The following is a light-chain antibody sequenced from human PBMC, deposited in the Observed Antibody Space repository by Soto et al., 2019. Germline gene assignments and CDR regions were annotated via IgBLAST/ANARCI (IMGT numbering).Light chain of an antibody. V-gene: IGKV3-20*01. CDR3: QQYGSSRWT. J-gene: IGKJ1*01. CDR1: QSVSSSY. Sequence: EIVLTQSPGTLSLSQGERDTVSCRASQSVSSSYLAWYQQKPGQAPRLLIYGASSRATGIPDRFSGSGSGTDFTLTISRLEPEDFAVYYCQQYGSSRWTFGQGTKV. CDR2: GAS.